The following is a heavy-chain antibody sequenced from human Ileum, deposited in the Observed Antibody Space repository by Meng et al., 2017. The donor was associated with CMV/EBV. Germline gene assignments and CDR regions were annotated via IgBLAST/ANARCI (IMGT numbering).Heavy chain of an antibody. CDR2: IIPILKIV. D-gene: IGHD2-8*01. Sequence: SVKVSCKASGDTFGLYTNSWVRQAPGQGPEWMGRIIPILKIVDYAQNFQARVTITADQSTSTAYMELSSLRSEDTAVYYCARWARDCTTANCLYYFDYWGQGTLVTVSS. V-gene: IGHV1-69*02. J-gene: IGHJ4*02. CDR1: GDTFGLYT. CDR3: ARWARDCTTANCLYYFDY.